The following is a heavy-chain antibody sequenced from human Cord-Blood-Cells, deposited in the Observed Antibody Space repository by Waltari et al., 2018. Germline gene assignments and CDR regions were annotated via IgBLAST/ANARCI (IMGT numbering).Heavy chain of an antibody. V-gene: IGHV3-9*03. Sequence: EVQLVESGGGLVQPGRSLRLSCAASGFTFDDYDMHCVRQAPGQRLEWVAGISWNSGSIGYADSVKGRFTISRDNAKNSLYLQMNSLRAEDMALYYCAKDRGGSYDFWSGYYFDYWGQGTLVTVSS. J-gene: IGHJ4*02. D-gene: IGHD3-3*01. CDR1: GFTFDDYD. CDR2: ISWNSGSI. CDR3: AKDRGGSYDFWSGYYFDY.